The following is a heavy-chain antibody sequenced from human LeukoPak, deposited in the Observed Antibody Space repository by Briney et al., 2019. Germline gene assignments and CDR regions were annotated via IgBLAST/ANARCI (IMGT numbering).Heavy chain of an antibody. V-gene: IGHV3-30-3*01. CDR3: ARVRDQRYYDFWSGYYWANYYYGMDV. Sequence: PGGSLRLSCAASGFTFSSYAMHWVRQAPGKGLEWVAVISYDGSNKYYADSVKGRFTISRDNSKNTLYLQMNSLRAEDTAVYYCARVRDQRYYDFWSGYYWANYYYGMDVWGQGTTVTVSS. J-gene: IGHJ6*02. CDR2: ISYDGSNK. CDR1: GFTFSSYA. D-gene: IGHD3-3*01.